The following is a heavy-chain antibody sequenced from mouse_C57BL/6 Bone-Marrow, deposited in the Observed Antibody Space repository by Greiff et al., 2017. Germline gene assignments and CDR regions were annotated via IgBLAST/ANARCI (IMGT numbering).Heavy chain of an antibody. V-gene: IGHV1-52*01. CDR3: ALWPDAMDY. D-gene: IGHD1-1*02. CDR2: IDPSDSET. CDR1: GYTFTSYW. Sequence: QVQLQQPGAELVRPGSSVKLSCKASGYTFTSYWMHWVKQRPIQGLEWIGNIDPSDSETHYNQKFKDKATLTVDKSSSTAYMQLSSLASEDSAVYYCALWPDAMDYWGQGTSVTVSS. J-gene: IGHJ4*01.